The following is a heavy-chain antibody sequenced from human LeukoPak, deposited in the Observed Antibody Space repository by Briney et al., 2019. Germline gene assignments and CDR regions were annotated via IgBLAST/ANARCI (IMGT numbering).Heavy chain of an antibody. CDR1: GFTVSTYY. CDR2: IYSGGRT. D-gene: IGHD2-2*01. CDR3: ARGLGYCTSTTCLLPFDY. Sequence: GGSLRLSCAASGFTVSTYYLTWARRAPGKGLECVLVIYSGGRTYYAAAVRGRFTVSRGNSKNRLFLQMNSLRAEDTAMYYCARGLGYCTSTTCLLPFDYWGQGTLVTVSS. V-gene: IGHV3-53*01. J-gene: IGHJ4*02.